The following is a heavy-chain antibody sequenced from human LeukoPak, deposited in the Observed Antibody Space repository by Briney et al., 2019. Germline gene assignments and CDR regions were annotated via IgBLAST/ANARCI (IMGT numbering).Heavy chain of an antibody. CDR2: IYYSGST. CDR3: ASQPRYSSSWYGY. Sequence: SETLSLTCTVSGGSITSYYWSWIRQPPGKGLEWIGYIYYSGSTNYNPSLESRVTISVDTSKNQFSLKLSSVTAADTAVYYCASQPRYSSSWYGYWGQGTLATVSS. V-gene: IGHV4-59*01. D-gene: IGHD6-13*01. CDR1: GGSITSYY. J-gene: IGHJ4*02.